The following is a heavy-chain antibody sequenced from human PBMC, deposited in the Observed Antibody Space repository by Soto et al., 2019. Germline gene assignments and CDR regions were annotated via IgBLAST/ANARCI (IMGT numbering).Heavy chain of an antibody. CDR1: GFSLSTRGVG. J-gene: IGHJ4*02. Sequence: QITLKESGPTLVRTTQTLTLTCTFSGFSLSTRGVGVGWIRQPPGKALEWLGLIYWDDDKRYSQSLKSRLTITKDTSKHQVVLTMTNVDPVDTATYYCAHRGSSWQLDYWGQGPLVTVSS. V-gene: IGHV2-5*02. D-gene: IGHD6-19*01. CDR2: IYWDDDK. CDR3: AHRGSSWQLDY.